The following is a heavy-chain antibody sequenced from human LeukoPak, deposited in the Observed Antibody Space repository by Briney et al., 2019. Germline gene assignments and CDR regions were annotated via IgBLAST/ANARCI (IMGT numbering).Heavy chain of an antibody. D-gene: IGHD3-3*01. Sequence: GGSLRLSCAASGFTFSSYSMNWVRQAPGKGLEWVSYISSSGSTIYYADSVKGRFTISRDNAKNSLYLQMNSLRAEDTAVYYCASPLFWSGYWHNKAPFDYWGQGTLVTVSS. J-gene: IGHJ4*02. CDR2: ISSSGSTI. V-gene: IGHV3-48*04. CDR1: GFTFSSYS. CDR3: ASPLFWSGYWHNKAPFDY.